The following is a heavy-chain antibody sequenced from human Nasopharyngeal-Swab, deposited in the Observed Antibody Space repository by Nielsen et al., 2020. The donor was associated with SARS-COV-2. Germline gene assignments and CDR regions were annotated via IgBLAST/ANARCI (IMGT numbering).Heavy chain of an antibody. V-gene: IGHV3-21*01. J-gene: IGHJ6*03. D-gene: IGHD2-2*01. CDR3: ARWGYCSSTSCNYYYYMDV. CDR2: ISSSSSYI. CDR1: GFTFNNYN. Sequence: GESLKISCAASGFTFNNYNFNWVRQAPGKGLEWVSSISSSSSYIYYADSVKGRFTISRDNAKNSLYLQMNSLRAEDTAVYYCARWGYCSSTSCNYYYYMDVWGKGTTVTVSS.